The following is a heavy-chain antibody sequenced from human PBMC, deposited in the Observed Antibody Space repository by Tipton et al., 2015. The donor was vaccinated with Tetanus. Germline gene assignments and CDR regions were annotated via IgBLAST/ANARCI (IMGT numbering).Heavy chain of an antibody. J-gene: IGHJ4*02. CDR3: ARDAPSNWGLPEY. CDR1: GFTFSSYT. V-gene: IGHV3-21*01. CDR2: INTGSTYI. D-gene: IGHD7-27*01. Sequence: SLRLSCVASGFTFSSYTMNWVRQAPGKGLEWVSFINTGSTYICYADSVKGRFTISRDNAKNSLFLQMNSLTADDTAVYYCARDAPSNWGLPEYWGQGTLVTVSS.